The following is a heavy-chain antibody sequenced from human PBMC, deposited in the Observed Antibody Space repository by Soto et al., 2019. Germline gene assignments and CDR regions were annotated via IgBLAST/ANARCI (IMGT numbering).Heavy chain of an antibody. J-gene: IGHJ5*02. CDR3: ASHSSTYYYDSSGYYYGWFDP. V-gene: IGHV1-69*02. CDR1: GGTFSSYT. D-gene: IGHD3-22*01. Sequence: SVKVSCKASGGTFSSYTISWVRQAPGQGLEWMGRIIPILGIANYAQKFQGRVTITADKSTSTAYMELSSLRSEDTAVYYCASHSSTYYYDSSGYYYGWFDPWGQGTLVTVSS. CDR2: IIPILGIA.